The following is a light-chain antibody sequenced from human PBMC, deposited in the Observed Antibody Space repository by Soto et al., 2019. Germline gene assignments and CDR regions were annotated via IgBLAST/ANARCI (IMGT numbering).Light chain of an antibody. CDR3: QQYNNWPRT. Sequence: IVMTQSPATLSVSPGERASLSCRASQSISSNYLARFQQKPGQAPRLLISTASSRATGIPDRFSGSGSGTEFTLTISSLQSEDFAVYYCQQYNNWPRTFGQGTKVDIK. CDR2: TAS. V-gene: IGKV3D-15*01. J-gene: IGKJ1*01. CDR1: QSISSN.